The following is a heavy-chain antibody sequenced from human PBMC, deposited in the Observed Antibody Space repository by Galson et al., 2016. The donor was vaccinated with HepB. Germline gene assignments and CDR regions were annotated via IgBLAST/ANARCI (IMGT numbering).Heavy chain of an antibody. D-gene: IGHD6-19*01. J-gene: IGHJ4*01. CDR2: IWPGDSDT. V-gene: IGHV5-51*01. CDR3: ARRGSSGWYPFDY. Sequence: QSGAEVKKPGESLKISCKGSGYSFTSYWIAWVRQMPEKGLEWMGIIWPGDSDTRYSPSFQGQVTISADKSISTAYLQWSSLKASDTAMYFCARRGSSGWYPFDYWGHGTLVTVSS. CDR1: GYSFTSYW.